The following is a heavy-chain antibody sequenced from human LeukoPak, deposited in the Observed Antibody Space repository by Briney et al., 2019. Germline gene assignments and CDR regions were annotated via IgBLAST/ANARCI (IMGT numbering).Heavy chain of an antibody. Sequence: SQTLSLTCTVSGGSISSGSYYWSWIRQPAGKGLEWIGRIYTSGSTNYNPSLKSRVTISVDTSKNQFSLKLSSVTATDTAVYYCARAITSGWYSYYFDYWGQGTLVTVSS. D-gene: IGHD6-19*01. J-gene: IGHJ4*02. CDR3: ARAITSGWYSYYFDY. CDR2: IYTSGST. CDR1: GGSISSGSYY. V-gene: IGHV4-61*02.